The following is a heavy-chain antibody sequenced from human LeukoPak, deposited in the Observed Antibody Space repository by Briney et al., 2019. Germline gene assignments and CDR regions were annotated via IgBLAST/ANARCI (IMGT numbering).Heavy chain of an antibody. Sequence: SETLSLTCGVSGTSFTSYYWSWIRQTPGKGLEWIGEVNHSGYTNMNPSLKSRVTISADTSKNQFSLMMTSVTAADTAVYFCARMTTGHDYWGQGILVTVSS. CDR2: VNHSGYT. CDR3: ARMTTGHDY. J-gene: IGHJ4*02. V-gene: IGHV4-34*01. D-gene: IGHD4-17*01. CDR1: GTSFTSYY.